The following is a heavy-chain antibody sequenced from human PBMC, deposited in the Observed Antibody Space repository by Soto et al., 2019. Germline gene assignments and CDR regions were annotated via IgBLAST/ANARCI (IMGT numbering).Heavy chain of an antibody. Sequence: EVQVLESGGTWVQPGGSLRLSCVVSGFTFSSYVMYWVRQAPGKGLEWISAISGSGDLTFYADSVKGRFAISRDNSKNTLSLLMNSLRADDTAIYYCAKLGVRIATTGTDYWGQGTLVTVSS. CDR1: GFTFSSYV. CDR2: ISGSGDLT. CDR3: AKLGVRIATTGTDY. V-gene: IGHV3-23*01. D-gene: IGHD6-13*01. J-gene: IGHJ4*02.